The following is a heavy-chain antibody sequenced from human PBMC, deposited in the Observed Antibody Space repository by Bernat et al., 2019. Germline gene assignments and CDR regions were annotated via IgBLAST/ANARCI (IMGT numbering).Heavy chain of an antibody. D-gene: IGHD3-10*01. CDR1: SVSNAW. CDR3: TTRVGRGVITVY. CDR2: IKSKTDGGTT. J-gene: IGHJ4*02. V-gene: IGHV3-15*07. Sequence: SVSNAWMNWVRQAPGKGLEWIGRIKSKTDGGTTDYAAPVKGRFTISRDDSKNTLYLQMNSLKTEDTAVYYCTTRVGRGVITVYWGQGTLVTVSS.